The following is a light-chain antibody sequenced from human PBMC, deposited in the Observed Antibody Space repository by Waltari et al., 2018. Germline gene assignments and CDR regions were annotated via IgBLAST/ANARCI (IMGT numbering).Light chain of an antibody. J-gene: IGLJ3*02. V-gene: IGLV3-27*01. CDR3: YSAADNAVGV. CDR2: KDN. Sequence: SYDLTQPSSVSVSPVQTARITCSGDILAKTYGRWFQQKPGQAPVQVIYKDNERPSGIPERFSGSSSGTTVTLTISGAHVDDEADYYCYSAADNAVGVFGGGTKLTV. CDR1: ILAKTY.